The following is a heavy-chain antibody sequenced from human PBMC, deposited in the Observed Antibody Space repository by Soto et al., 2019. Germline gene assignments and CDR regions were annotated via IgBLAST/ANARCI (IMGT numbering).Heavy chain of an antibody. Sequence: GGSLRLSCEASGFNFSSYGIHWVRQAPGKGLEWVSGVSGTGGSAYYADSVKGRFTISRDKSTNTLYLHMNSLRAEDTAVYYCARGSAYSDYDLEYWGQGTLVTVSS. CDR2: VSGTGGSA. CDR3: ARGSAYSDYDLEY. D-gene: IGHD4-17*01. CDR1: GFNFSSYG. V-gene: IGHV3-23*01. J-gene: IGHJ4*02.